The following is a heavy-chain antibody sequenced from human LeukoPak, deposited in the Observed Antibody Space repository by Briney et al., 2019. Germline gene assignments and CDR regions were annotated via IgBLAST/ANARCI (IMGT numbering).Heavy chain of an antibody. D-gene: IGHD6-13*01. CDR3: ARPRTKSGSWYPYYYYGMDV. J-gene: IGHJ6*02. CDR1: GFTFSSYA. Sequence: GGSLRLSCAASGFTFSSYAMHWVRQAPGKGLEWVAVISYDGSNKYYADSVKGRFTISRDNSKNTLYLQMNSLRAEDTAVCYCARPRTKSGSWYPYYYYGMDVWGQGTTVTVSS. CDR2: ISYDGSNK. V-gene: IGHV3-30-3*01.